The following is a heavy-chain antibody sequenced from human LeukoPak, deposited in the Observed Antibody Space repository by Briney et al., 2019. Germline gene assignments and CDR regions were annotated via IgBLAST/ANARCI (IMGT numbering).Heavy chain of an antibody. J-gene: IGHJ5*01. V-gene: IGHV3-23*01. D-gene: IGHD3-22*01. CDR1: GFTFSSYA. Sequence: GGSLRLSSAASGFTFSSYAMSWVRQAPGKGLEWVSAISGSGGSTYYADSVKGRFTISRDNSKNTLYLQMNSLRAEDTAVYYCAKDNTYYYDSSGYYGGFDSWGQGTLATVSS. CDR3: AKDNTYYYDSSGYYGGFDS. CDR2: ISGSGGST.